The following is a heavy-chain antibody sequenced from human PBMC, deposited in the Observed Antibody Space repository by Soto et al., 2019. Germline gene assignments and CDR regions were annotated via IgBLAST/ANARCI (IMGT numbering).Heavy chain of an antibody. Sequence: GGSLRLSCAASGFTFSSYAMSWVRQAPGKGLEWVSAISGSGGSTYYADSVKGRFTIPRDNSKNTLYLQMNSLRAEDTAVYYCARDRGYSSGPFDYWGQGTLVTVSS. D-gene: IGHD6-19*01. CDR3: ARDRGYSSGPFDY. J-gene: IGHJ4*02. V-gene: IGHV3-23*01. CDR1: GFTFSSYA. CDR2: ISGSGGST.